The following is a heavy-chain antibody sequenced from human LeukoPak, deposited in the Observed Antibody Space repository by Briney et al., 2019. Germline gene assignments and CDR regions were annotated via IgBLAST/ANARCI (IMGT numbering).Heavy chain of an antibody. CDR2: IKQDGSEK. J-gene: IGHJ4*02. V-gene: IGHV3-7*01. D-gene: IGHD3-22*01. Sequence: GGSLRLSCAASGFTFSSYWMSWVRQAPGKGLEWVANIKQDGSEKHYVDSVKGRFTISRDNAKNSLYLQMNSLRAEDTAVYYCARYYYDSSGYYYVDYWGQGTLVTVSS. CDR1: GFTFSSYW. CDR3: ARYYYDSSGYYYVDY.